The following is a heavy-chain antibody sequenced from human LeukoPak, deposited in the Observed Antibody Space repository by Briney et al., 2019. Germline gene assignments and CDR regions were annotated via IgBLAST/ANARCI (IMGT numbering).Heavy chain of an antibody. CDR2: IWYDGSNK. CDR3: ARGSDGDYLLPFDY. Sequence: GGSLRLSCAAAGFTFNTYGMHWLRQAPGKGLEWVALIWYDGSNKYYADSVKGRFTISRDNSKNTLYLQMNSLRAEDTAVYYCARGSDGDYLLPFDYWGQGTLVTVSS. V-gene: IGHV3-33*01. J-gene: IGHJ4*02. D-gene: IGHD4-17*01. CDR1: GFTFNTYG.